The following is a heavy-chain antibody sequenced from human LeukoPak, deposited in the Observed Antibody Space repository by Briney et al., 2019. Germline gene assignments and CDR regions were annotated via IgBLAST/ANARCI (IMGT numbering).Heavy chain of an antibody. D-gene: IGHD2-2*01. CDR2: ISSSSSYI. CDR3: ASLNCSSTSCYVDY. J-gene: IGHJ4*02. Sequence: TGGSLRLSCAASGFTFSGYEMNWVRQAPGKGLEWVSSISSSSSYIYYADSVKGRFTISRDNAKNSLYLQMNSLRAEDTAVNYCASLNCSSTSCYVDYWGQGTLVTVSS. V-gene: IGHV3-21*01. CDR1: GFTFSGYE.